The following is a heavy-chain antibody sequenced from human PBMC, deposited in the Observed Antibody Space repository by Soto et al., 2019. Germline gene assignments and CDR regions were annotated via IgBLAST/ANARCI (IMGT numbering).Heavy chain of an antibody. CDR2: IYSDGRT. V-gene: IGHV3-53*01. J-gene: IGHJ5*02. Sequence: HPGGSLRLSCAASGFSVSSNYMTWVRQAPGKGLEWVSIIYSDGRTNYADSVKGRFTISRDNSKNTVYLQMTSLSADDTAVYYCAREISAGFGEPWLDPWGQGTLVTV. D-gene: IGHD3-10*01. CDR3: AREISAGFGEPWLDP. CDR1: GFSVSSNY.